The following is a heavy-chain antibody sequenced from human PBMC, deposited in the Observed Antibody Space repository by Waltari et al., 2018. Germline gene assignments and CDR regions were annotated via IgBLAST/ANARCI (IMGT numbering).Heavy chain of an antibody. J-gene: IGHJ4*02. CDR3: ARVGFAAEGVDY. V-gene: IGHV3-7*01. D-gene: IGHD6-13*01. Sequence: EVQLVESGGGLVQPGGSLRLSCAASGFTLSSYWMTWVRQAPGKGLEWVANIKQDGSEKYYVDSVKGRFTISRDNAKNSLYLQMNSLRAEDTAVYYCARVGFAAEGVDYWGQGTLVTVSS. CDR1: GFTLSSYW. CDR2: IKQDGSEK.